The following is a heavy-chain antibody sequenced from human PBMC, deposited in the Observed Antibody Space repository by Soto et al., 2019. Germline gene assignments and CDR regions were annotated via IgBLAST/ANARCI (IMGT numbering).Heavy chain of an antibody. D-gene: IGHD2-2*01. Sequence: SETLSLTCTVSGASVSSGSYYWSWIRQPPGKGLEWIGYVYYTGSTNYNPSLKSRVTISVDTSKNQFSLNLSSVTAADTAVYYCARVVLWGYCSSSSCRDYWGQGTLVTVSS. CDR3: ARVVLWGYCSSSSCRDY. CDR2: VYYTGST. V-gene: IGHV4-61*01. CDR1: GASVSSGSYY. J-gene: IGHJ4*02.